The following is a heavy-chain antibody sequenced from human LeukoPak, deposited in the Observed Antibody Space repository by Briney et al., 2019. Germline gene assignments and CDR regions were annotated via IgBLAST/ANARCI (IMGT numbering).Heavy chain of an antibody. CDR1: GHTFTGYY. CDR2: INPHSGGT. Sequence: ASVKVSCKASGHTFTGYYMHWVRQAPGQGLEWMGWINPHSGGTNYAQKFQGRVTMTRDTSISTAYMELSRLRSDDTAVYYCARADAVGGFDYWGQGTLVTVSS. J-gene: IGHJ4*02. D-gene: IGHD6-19*01. CDR3: ARADAVGGFDY. V-gene: IGHV1-2*02.